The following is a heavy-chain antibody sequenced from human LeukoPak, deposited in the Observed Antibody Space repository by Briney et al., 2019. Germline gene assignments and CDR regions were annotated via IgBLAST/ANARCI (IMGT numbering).Heavy chain of an antibody. CDR1: GFTFSSYA. CDR3: ARGPYSGSFPFDC. V-gene: IGHV4-34*01. CDR2: INHSGST. Sequence: GSLRLSCAASGFTFSSYAMSWIRQPPGKGLEWIGEINHSGSTNYNPSLKSRVTISVDTSKNQFSLKLSSVTAADTAVYYCARGPYSGSFPFDCWGQGTLVTVSS. J-gene: IGHJ4*02. D-gene: IGHD1-26*01.